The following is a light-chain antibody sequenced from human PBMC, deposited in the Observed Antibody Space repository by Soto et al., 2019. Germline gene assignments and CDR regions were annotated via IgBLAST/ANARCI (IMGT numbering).Light chain of an antibody. CDR1: QDITHY. CDR3: QHYDNLPPYT. CDR2: DAS. V-gene: IGKV1-33*01. Sequence: DIQMTQSPSSLSASVGDRVTITCRASQDITHYLNWYQQKPGKAPKLLISDASNLQRGVPSRFSASGAETDFPFTISSLQPEDIATYYCQHYDNLPPYTFGQGTKLEIK. J-gene: IGKJ2*01.